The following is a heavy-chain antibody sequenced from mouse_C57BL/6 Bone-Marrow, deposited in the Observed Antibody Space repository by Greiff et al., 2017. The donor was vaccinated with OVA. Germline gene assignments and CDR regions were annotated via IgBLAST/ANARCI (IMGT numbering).Heavy chain of an antibody. D-gene: IGHD1-1*01. V-gene: IGHV3-6*01. CDR1: GYSITSGYY. CDR2: ISYDGSN. J-gene: IGHJ3*01. Sequence: EVQLQQSGPGLVKPSQSLSLTCSVTGYSITSGYYWNWIRQFPGNQLEWMGYISYDGSNNYNPSLKNRISITRDTSKNQFFLKLNSVTTEDTATYYCARVGNYYGSSYPFAYWGQGTLVTVSA. CDR3: ARVGNYYGSSYPFAY.